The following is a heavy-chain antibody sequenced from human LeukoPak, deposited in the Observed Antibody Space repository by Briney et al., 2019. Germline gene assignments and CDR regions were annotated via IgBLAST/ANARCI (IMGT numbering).Heavy chain of an antibody. CDR1: GFTFSNYA. CDR2: MSESGSST. J-gene: IGHJ4*02. V-gene: IGHV3-23*01. D-gene: IGHD3-22*01. Sequence: PGGSLRLSCAASGFTFSNYAMSWVRQAPGKGLEWVAAMSESGSSTWYADSVKGRLTTSRDNSKNTLFLQMNSLRAEDTAVYYCAKDLYDSSGSRYDYWGQGTLVTVSS. CDR3: AKDLYDSSGSRYDY.